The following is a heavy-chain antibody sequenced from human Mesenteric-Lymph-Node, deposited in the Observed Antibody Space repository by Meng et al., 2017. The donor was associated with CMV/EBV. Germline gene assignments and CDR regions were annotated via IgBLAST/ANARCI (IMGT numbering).Heavy chain of an antibody. CDR1: GYTFTGYY. CDR3: ARNWNTLTTFLGMDV. J-gene: IGHJ6*02. V-gene: IGHV1-2*02. CDR2: INPNSGGT. D-gene: IGHD4-11*01. Sequence: ASVKVSCKASGYTFTGYYIHWVRQAPGQGLEWMGWINPNSGGTNYAQKFQGRVTMTRDTSISTAYMELSRLRSDDTAVYYCARNWNTLTTFLGMDVWGQGTTVTVSS.